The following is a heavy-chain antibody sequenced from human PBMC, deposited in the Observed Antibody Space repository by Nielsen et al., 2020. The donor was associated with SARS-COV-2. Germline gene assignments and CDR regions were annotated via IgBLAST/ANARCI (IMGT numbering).Heavy chain of an antibody. CDR1: GDSPSSSSAA. J-gene: IGHJ6*03. V-gene: IGHV6-1*01. CDR2: TYYRSKWYN. CDR3: ARARGAYGDYYYYYYTDV. D-gene: IGHD4-17*01. Sequence: SQTLSLTCAISGDSPSSSSAAWNWLRQSPSRGLEWLGRTYYRSKWYNDYAVSVKSRITINPDTSKNQFSLHLNSVTPEDTAVYYCARARGAYGDYYYYYYTDVWGKGTTVTVSS.